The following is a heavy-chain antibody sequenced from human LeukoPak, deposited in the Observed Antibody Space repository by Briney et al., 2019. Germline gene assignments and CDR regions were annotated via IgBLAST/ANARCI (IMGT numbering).Heavy chain of an antibody. D-gene: IGHD2-15*01. J-gene: IGHJ6*02. CDR2: ISSSSSYI. V-gene: IGHV3-21*01. CDR3: ARIGIGYCSGGSCYYYGMDV. CDR1: GFTFSSYA. Sequence: GGSLRLSCAASGFTFSSYAMNWVRQAPGKGLEWVSSISSSSSYIYYADSVKGRFTISRDNAKNSLYLQMNSLRAEDTAVYYCARIGIGYCSGGSCYYYGMDVWGQGTTVTVSS.